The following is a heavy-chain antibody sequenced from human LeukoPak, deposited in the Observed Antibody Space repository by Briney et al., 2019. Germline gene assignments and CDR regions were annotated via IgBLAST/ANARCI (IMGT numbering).Heavy chain of an antibody. D-gene: IGHD2-2*01. Sequence: SETLSLTCTVSGGSISSYYWSWIRQSPGKGLEWIGYIYYSGSTNYNPSLKSRVTISVDTSKNQFSLKLSSVTAADTAVYYCARLKHCSSTSCYEYYYYGMDVWGQGTTVTVSS. J-gene: IGHJ6*02. CDR2: IYYSGST. CDR3: ARLKHCSSTSCYEYYYYGMDV. CDR1: GGSISSYY. V-gene: IGHV4-59*08.